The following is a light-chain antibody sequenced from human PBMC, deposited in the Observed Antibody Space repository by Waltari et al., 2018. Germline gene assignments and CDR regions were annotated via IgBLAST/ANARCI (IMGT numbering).Light chain of an antibody. Sequence: DIQMTQSPSSPSASVGDRVTITCRASQSSSDYLNWYQQKPGKAPKLLIYAASTLQSGVPSRFSGSGSGTDFALTISSLQPEDFATYYCQQSYSFGQGTRLEIK. CDR3: QQSYS. J-gene: IGKJ5*01. CDR2: AAS. V-gene: IGKV1-39*01. CDR1: QSSSDY.